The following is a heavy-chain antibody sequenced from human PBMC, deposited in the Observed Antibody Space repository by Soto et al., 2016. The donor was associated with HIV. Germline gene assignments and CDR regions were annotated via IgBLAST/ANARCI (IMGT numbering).Heavy chain of an antibody. D-gene: IGHD2-2*01. CDR3: ARDLWTSGTYEAGAGKDY. Sequence: EVQLVQSGGGLVKPGGSLRLSCAASGFTFSGYAMNWVRQAPGKGLQWVASIGSNGRYIFHAHSMKDRFIISRDNAKNSVYLQLNYVRDEDTAVYYCARDLWTSGTYEAGAGKDYWGQGTLGHRSPQ. CDR2: IGSNGRYI. V-gene: IGHV3-21*01. CDR1: GFTFSGYA. J-gene: IGHJ4*02.